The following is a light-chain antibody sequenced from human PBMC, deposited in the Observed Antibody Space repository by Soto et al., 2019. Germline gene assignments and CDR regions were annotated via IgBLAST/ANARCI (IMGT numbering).Light chain of an antibody. CDR3: ASWDDSLCVVL. V-gene: IGLV1-47*02. Sequence: QSVLTQPPSASGTTGQRVTISCSGSRSNIGSNHVFWYQQLPGTAPKLLIYSNSQRPSGVPDRFSGSKSGTSASLASLAISGLRSEYEGDYFCASWDDSLCVVLFGGGTTLTVL. CDR2: SNS. J-gene: IGLJ2*01. CDR1: RSNIGSNH.